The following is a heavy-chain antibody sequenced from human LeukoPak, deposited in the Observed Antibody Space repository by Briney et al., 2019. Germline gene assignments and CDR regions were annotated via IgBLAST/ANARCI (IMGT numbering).Heavy chain of an antibody. CDR2: IYYSGST. J-gene: IGHJ4*02. Sequence: NPSETLSLTCTVSGGSISSSSYYWGWIRQPPGKELEWIGSIYYSGSTYYNPSLKSRVTISVDTSKNQFSLKLSSVTAADTAVYYCARLRKDIVVVVAATRGYYFDYWGQGTLVTVSS. CDR3: ARLRKDIVVVVAATRGYYFDY. D-gene: IGHD2-15*01. CDR1: GGSISSSSYY. V-gene: IGHV4-39*01.